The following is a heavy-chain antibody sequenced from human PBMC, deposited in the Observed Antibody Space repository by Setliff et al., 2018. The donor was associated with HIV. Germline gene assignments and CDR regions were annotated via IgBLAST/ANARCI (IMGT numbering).Heavy chain of an antibody. J-gene: IGHJ4*02. CDR1: GGDFRNYA. CDR3: AILGRRYCNHYTASCYETAGSDSDLKASDY. CDR2: SLPLLNSP. V-gene: IGHV1-69*13. Sequence: GASVKVSCKASGGDFRNYAISWVRQAPGQGLEWVGGSLPLLNSPNLAPRFEGRVTLTADETTRTVYMDFTSLRPDYTAVSYCAILGRRYCNHYTASCYETAGSDSDLKASDYWCPGTLVTV. D-gene: IGHD2-15*01.